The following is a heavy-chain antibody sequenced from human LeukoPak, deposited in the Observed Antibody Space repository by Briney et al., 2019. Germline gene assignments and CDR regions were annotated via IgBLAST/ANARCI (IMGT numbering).Heavy chain of an antibody. CDR1: GFTFSSYA. Sequence: GGSLRLSCAAPGFTFSSYAMSWVRQAPGKGLEWVSAISGSGGSTYYADSVKGRFTISRDNSKNTLYLQMNSLRAEDTAVYYCAKDRGYYDSSGSRGYWGQGTLVTVSS. CDR3: AKDRGYYDSSGSRGY. D-gene: IGHD3-22*01. CDR2: ISGSGGST. V-gene: IGHV3-23*01. J-gene: IGHJ4*02.